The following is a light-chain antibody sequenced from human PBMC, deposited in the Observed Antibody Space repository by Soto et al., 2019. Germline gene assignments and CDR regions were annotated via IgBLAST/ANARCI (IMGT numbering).Light chain of an antibody. J-gene: IGKJ2*01. Sequence: EIVLTQSPGPLSLSPGERATLSCRASQSVSSSYLAWYQQKPGQAPRLLIYGASSRDTGIPDRFSGSGSGTAFTLTISRLEPEDFAVYYCHQYGSSPRTFGQGTKLETK. V-gene: IGKV3-20*01. CDR3: HQYGSSPRT. CDR1: QSVSSSY. CDR2: GAS.